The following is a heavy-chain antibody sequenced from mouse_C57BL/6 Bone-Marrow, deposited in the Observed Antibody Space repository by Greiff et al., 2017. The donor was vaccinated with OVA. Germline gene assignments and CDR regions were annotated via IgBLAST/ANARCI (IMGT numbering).Heavy chain of an antibody. CDR2: INPNYGTT. Sequence: EVQLVESGPELVKPGASVKISCKASGYSFTDYNMNWVKQSNGKSLEWIGVINPNYGTTSYNQKFKGKATLTVDQSSSTAYMQLNSLTSEDSAVYYCARGAYYSNYEAMDYWGQGTSVTVSS. CDR1: GYSFTDYN. J-gene: IGHJ4*01. CDR3: ARGAYYSNYEAMDY. D-gene: IGHD2-5*01. V-gene: IGHV1-39*01.